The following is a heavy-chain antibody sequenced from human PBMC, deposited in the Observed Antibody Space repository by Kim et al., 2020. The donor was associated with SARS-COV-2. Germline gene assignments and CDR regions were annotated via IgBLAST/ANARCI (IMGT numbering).Heavy chain of an antibody. D-gene: IGHD6-13*01. J-gene: IGHJ4*02. V-gene: IGHV1-69*04. CDR3: AREMKQLVPPSTGFDY. CDR1: GGTFSSYT. Sequence: SVKVSCKASGGTFSSYTISWVRQAPGQGLEWMGRIIPILGIANYAQKFQGRVTITADKSTSTAYMELSSLRSEDTAVYYCAREMKQLVPPSTGFDYWGQGTLVTVSS. CDR2: IIPILGIA.